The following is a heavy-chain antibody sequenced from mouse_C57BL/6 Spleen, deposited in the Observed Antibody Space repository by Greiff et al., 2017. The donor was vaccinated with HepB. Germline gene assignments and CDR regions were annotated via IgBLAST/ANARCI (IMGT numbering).Heavy chain of an antibody. CDR2: INPNNGGT. CDR3: ARDYDYDEGAWFAY. CDR1: GYTFTDYN. D-gene: IGHD2-4*01. J-gene: IGHJ3*01. Sequence: EVQLQQSGPELVKPGASVKIPCKASGYTFTDYNMDWVKQSHGKSLEWIGDINPNNGGTIYNQKFKGKATLTVDKSSSTAYMELRSLTSEDTAVYYGARDYDYDEGAWFAYWGQGTLVTVSA. V-gene: IGHV1-18*01.